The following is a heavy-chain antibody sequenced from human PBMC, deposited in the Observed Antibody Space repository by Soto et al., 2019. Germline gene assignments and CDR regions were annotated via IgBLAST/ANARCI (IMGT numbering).Heavy chain of an antibody. V-gene: IGHV4-39*01. D-gene: IGHD4-17*01. CDR2: IYYSGST. Sequence: PSEPLCLPSTVSWGPIRDIGYHWVFIRQPPGKGLEWIGSIYYSGSTYYNPSLKSRVTISVDTSKNQFSLKLSSVTAADTAVYYCARRYGPGFDYWGQGTLVTVSS. CDR3: ARRYGPGFDY. CDR1: WGPIRDIGYH. J-gene: IGHJ4*02.